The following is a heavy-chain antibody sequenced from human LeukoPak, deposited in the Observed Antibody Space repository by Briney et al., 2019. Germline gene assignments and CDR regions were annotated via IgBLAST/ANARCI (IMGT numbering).Heavy chain of an antibody. CDR2: LHSDGTST. CDR1: GFTLSNYW. D-gene: IGHD6-25*01. J-gene: IGHJ4*02. CDR3: ARSGWPYYFDY. Sequence: PGGSLRLSCAASGFTLSNYWMHWVRQAPGKGLVWVSRLHSDGTSTSYADSVRGRFTISRDNARNTLYPQMNTLRAEDTAVYYCARSGWPYYFDYWGQGTLVTVSS. V-gene: IGHV3-74*01.